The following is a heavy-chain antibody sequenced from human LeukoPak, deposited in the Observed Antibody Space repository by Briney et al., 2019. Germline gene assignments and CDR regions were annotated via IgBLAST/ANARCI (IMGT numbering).Heavy chain of an antibody. CDR1: GGSFSGYY. CDR2: IYHSGTT. D-gene: IGHD6-19*01. J-gene: IGHJ4*02. Sequence: SETLSLTCAVYGGSFSGYYWSWIRQPPGKGLEWIGEIYHSGTTNYNPSLKSRVTLSVDKSKNQFSLKLSSVTAADTAVYYCARVPGGSSGWYADYWGQGTLVTVSS. V-gene: IGHV4-34*01. CDR3: ARVPGGSSGWYADY.